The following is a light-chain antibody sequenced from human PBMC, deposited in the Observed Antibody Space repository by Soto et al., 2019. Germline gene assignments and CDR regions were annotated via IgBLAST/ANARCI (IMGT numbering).Light chain of an antibody. CDR2: GAS. CDR1: QSVSSSY. V-gene: IGKV3-20*01. CDR3: QQFCSPCT. J-gene: IGKJ3*01. Sequence: EIVLTQSPGTLSLSPGERATLSCRASQSVSSSYLAWYQHKPGQAPRLLIYGASTRATGIPDRFSGSVSGTDFTINISRLETEDFAVDFCQQFCSPCTFGPGTKVDV.